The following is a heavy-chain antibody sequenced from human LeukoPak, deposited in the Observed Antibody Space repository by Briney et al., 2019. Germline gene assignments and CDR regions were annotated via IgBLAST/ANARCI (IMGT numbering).Heavy chain of an antibody. J-gene: IGHJ4*02. V-gene: IGHV3-30*04. CDR2: ISYDGSNK. Sequence: GGSLRLSCAASGFTFSSYAMHWVRQAPGKGLEWVAVISYDGSNKYYADSVKGRFTISRDNSKNTLYLQMNSLRAEDTAVYYCARGPIAVAGIFDYWGQGTLVTVSS. D-gene: IGHD6-19*01. CDR3: ARGPIAVAGIFDY. CDR1: GFTFSSYA.